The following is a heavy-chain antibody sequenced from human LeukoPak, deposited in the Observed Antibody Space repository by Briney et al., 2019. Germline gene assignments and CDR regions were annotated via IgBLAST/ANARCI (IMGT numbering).Heavy chain of an antibody. CDR2: IYYSGST. V-gene: IGHV4-39*07. CDR1: GGSISSSSYY. J-gene: IGHJ6*03. Sequence: SETLSLTCTVSGGSISSSSYYWGWIRQPPGKGLEWIGSIYYSGSTYYNPSLKSRVTISVDTSKNQFSLKLSSVTAADTAVYYCARQYYDILTGYYSPTYYYYYMDVWGKGTTVTVSS. D-gene: IGHD3-9*01. CDR3: ARQYYDILTGYYSPTYYYYYMDV.